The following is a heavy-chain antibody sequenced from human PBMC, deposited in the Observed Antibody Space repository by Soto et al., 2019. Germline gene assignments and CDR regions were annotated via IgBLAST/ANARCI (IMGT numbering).Heavy chain of an antibody. CDR2: IWYDGTNK. J-gene: IGHJ4*02. V-gene: IGHV3-33*01. Sequence: QVQLVESGGSVVQPGRSLRLSCATSGFTFSSYGMHWVRQAPGKGLEWVASIWYDGTNKFYAESAKGRFTISRDNSKNTLYLQMNSLGAEDTAVYYCAREILHTHYFDYGGQGTLVTVSS. CDR1: GFTFSSYG. CDR3: AREILHTHYFDY. D-gene: IGHD5-18*01.